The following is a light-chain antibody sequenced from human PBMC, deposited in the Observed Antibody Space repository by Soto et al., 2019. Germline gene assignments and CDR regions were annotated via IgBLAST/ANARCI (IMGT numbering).Light chain of an antibody. J-gene: IGKJ3*01. Sequence: ETVLTQSPATLSLSPGERATLCCRASQSISSYLAWYQQKPGQAPRLPIYDASNRATGIPARFSGSGSGTDFTLTISSLQSEDFAVYYCQQYDNWPPFTFGPGTKVDIK. CDR2: DAS. CDR3: QQYDNWPPFT. CDR1: QSISSY. V-gene: IGKV3-11*01.